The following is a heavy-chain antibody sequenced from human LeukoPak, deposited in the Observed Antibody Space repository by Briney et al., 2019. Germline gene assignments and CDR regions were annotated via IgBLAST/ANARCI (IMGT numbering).Heavy chain of an antibody. J-gene: IGHJ4*02. V-gene: IGHV5-51*01. CDR3: ARARAGIRIAVADYYFAY. CDR2: VYPGDSDT. D-gene: IGHD6-19*01. CDR1: GYTFTSYW. Sequence: GESLKISCKSSGYTFTSYWSGWVRQIPGKGLEWMGIVYPGDSDTRYSPSFQGQVTISADKYISTAYLQWSSLKASDPAMYYCARARAGIRIAVADYYFAYWGQGTLVTVSS.